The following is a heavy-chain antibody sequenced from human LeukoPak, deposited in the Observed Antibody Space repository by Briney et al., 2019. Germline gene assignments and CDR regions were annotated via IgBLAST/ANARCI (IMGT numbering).Heavy chain of an antibody. D-gene: IGHD3-3*01. CDR1: GGSFSGYY. CDR3: ARLSRFLEWLLRHDAFDI. J-gene: IGHJ3*02. V-gene: IGHV4-34*01. CDR2: INHSGST. Sequence: PSETLSLTCAVYGGSFSGYYWSWIRQPPGKGLEWIGEINHSGSTNYNPSLKSRVTISVDTSKNQFSLKLSSVTAADTAVYYCARLSRFLEWLLRHDAFDIWGQGTMVTVSS.